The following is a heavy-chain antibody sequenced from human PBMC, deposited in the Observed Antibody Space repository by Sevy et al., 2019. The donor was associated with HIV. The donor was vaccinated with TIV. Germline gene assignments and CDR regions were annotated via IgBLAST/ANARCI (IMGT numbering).Heavy chain of an antibody. Sequence: ASVKVSCKASGYTFTGYYMHWVRQAPGQGLEWMGWINPNSGGTNYAQKFQGRVTMTRDTSISTAYMELSRLRSDDTAVYYCARAPHHSSSTSCPFDYWGQGTLVTVSS. CDR3: ARAPHHSSSTSCPFDY. CDR2: INPNSGGT. D-gene: IGHD2-2*01. V-gene: IGHV1-2*02. J-gene: IGHJ4*02. CDR1: GYTFTGYY.